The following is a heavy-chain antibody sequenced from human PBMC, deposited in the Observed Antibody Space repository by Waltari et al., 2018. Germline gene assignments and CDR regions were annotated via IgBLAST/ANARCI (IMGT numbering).Heavy chain of an antibody. CDR2: IYYSGST. Sequence: QVQLQESGPGLVKPSETLSLTCTVSGGSISSYYWSWIRQPPGKGLEWIGYIYYSGSTNYNPSLKSRVTISVDTSKNQFSLKLSSVTAADTAVYYCARDEYSSSWYGSGGMDVWGQGTTVTVSS. J-gene: IGHJ6*02. CDR1: GGSISSYY. V-gene: IGHV4-59*01. CDR3: ARDEYSSSWYGSGGMDV. D-gene: IGHD6-13*01.